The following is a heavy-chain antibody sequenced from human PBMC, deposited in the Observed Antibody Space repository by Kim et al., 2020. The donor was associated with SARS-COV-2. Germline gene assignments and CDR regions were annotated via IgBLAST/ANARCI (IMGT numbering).Heavy chain of an antibody. J-gene: IGHJ2*01. CDR3: AREGYYYGSGGYFDL. Sequence: ASVKVSCKASGYTFTGYYMHWVRQAPGQGLEWMGWINPNSGGTNYAQKFQGWVTMTRDTSISTAYMELSRLRSDDTAVYYCAREGYYYGSGGYFDLWGRGTLVTVSS. V-gene: IGHV1-2*04. D-gene: IGHD3-10*01. CDR2: INPNSGGT. CDR1: GYTFTGYY.